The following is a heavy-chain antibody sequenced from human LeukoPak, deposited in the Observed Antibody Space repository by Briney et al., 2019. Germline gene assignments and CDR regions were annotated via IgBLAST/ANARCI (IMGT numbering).Heavy chain of an antibody. V-gene: IGHV4-4*07. CDR2: IYASGRT. Sequence: SETLSLTCTVSGDSMSDSYWSWIRQPAGKGLEWIGRIYASGRTNYNPSLKSRVTLSVDTSSNQFSLTLSSVTAADTAVYHCARDIRSHNGPGGYYYYYMDVWGKGTTVTVSS. D-gene: IGHD2-8*01. CDR1: GDSMSDSY. CDR3: ARDIRSHNGPGGYYYYYMDV. J-gene: IGHJ6*03.